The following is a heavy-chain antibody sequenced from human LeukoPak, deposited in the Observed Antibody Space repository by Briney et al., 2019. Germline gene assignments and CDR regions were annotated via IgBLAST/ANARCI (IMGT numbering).Heavy chain of an antibody. Sequence: AGSLRLSCAASGFTLSSNSMNWVRQAPGRGLEWVSSISSSSSYIYYAASVKGRFTISRDNARNSLYLQMNSLRAEDTAVYYRARTGSSWYSVYHYGMDVWGQGTTVTVSS. V-gene: IGHV3-21*01. CDR3: ARTGSSWYSVYHYGMDV. CDR1: GFTLSSNS. D-gene: IGHD6-13*01. CDR2: ISSSSSYI. J-gene: IGHJ6*02.